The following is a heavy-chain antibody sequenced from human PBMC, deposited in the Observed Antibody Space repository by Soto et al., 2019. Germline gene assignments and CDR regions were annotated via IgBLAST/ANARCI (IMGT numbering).Heavy chain of an antibody. J-gene: IGHJ4*02. CDR1: GYTFTTYG. Sequence: ASVKVSCKASGYTFTTYGMHWVRQAPGQRLEWMGWVNTGNGNTAYSQKFQGRVTITRDTSASTGYMELSSLSSEDMAVYYCAVGPASGEFDYWGQGTLVTVPQ. D-gene: IGHD3-3*01. CDR3: AVGPASGEFDY. V-gene: IGHV1-3*04. CDR2: VNTGNGNT.